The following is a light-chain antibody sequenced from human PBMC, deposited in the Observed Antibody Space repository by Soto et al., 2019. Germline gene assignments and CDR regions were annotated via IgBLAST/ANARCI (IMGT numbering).Light chain of an antibody. CDR2: EVS. CDR3: SSYAGSNNFV. J-gene: IGLJ1*01. CDR1: SSDVGGYNY. V-gene: IGLV2-8*01. Sequence: TEPPSASGFPGKSVTISCTGTSSDVGGYNYVSWYQQHPGKAPKLMIYEVSERPSGVPDRFSGSKSSNTASLTVSGLQAEDEADYYCSSYAGSNNFVFGTGTKVTVL.